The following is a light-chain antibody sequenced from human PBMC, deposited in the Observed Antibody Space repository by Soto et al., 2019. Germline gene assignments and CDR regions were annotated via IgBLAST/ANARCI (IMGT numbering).Light chain of an antibody. CDR2: GAS. V-gene: IGKV3-20*01. CDR1: QSVTSSY. J-gene: IGKJ1*01. Sequence: EIVLTQSPGTLSLSPGQRATLSCRASQSVTSSYLAWYQQKPGQAPRLLIYGASSRATGIPDRFSGSGSGKDFTLSISRLEPEDFAVYYCQQYSSSPWTFGQGTKVDIK. CDR3: QQYSSSPWT.